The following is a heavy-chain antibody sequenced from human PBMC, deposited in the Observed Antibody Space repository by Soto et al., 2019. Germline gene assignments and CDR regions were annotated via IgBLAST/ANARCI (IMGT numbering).Heavy chain of an antibody. V-gene: IGHV3-23*01. Sequence: GGSVRLSCVASGFTFSGYSMSWVRQAPGKGLEWVSGFRAGGDDGTTYYADSVKGRFTISRDNSKNTLFLQMNSLRAEDTAIYYCAKKVNSGSGSQYFDYFGQGTLVTVSS. CDR2: FRAGGDDGTT. J-gene: IGHJ4*02. CDR3: AKKVNSGSGSQYFDY. CDR1: GFTFSGYS. D-gene: IGHD3-10*01.